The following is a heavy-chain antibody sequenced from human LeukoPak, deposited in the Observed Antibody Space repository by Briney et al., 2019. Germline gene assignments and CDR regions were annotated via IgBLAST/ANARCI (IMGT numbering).Heavy chain of an antibody. CDR1: GFTFSSYG. CDR2: IWYDGTNK. V-gene: IGHV3-33*06. D-gene: IGHD1-14*01. CDR3: VKGGRTNSPLDY. J-gene: IGHJ4*02. Sequence: GGSLRLSCAASGFTFSSYGIHWVRQAPGKGLEWVAVIWYDGTNKYYADSVKGRLTISRDNSKNTLHLQMNSLRADDTAIYYCVKGGRTNSPLDYWGQGTLVTVSS.